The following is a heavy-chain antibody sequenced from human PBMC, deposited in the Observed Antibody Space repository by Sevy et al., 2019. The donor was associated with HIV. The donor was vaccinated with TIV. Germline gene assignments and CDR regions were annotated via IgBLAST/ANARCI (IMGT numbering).Heavy chain of an antibody. V-gene: IGHV4-4*07. Sequence: SETLSLTCTVSGGSISSYYWSWIRQPAGKGLEWIGRIYTSGSTNYNPSLKSRVTMSVDTSKNQFSLKLSSVTAADTAVYYCARGRPPPMSSSGWYRENYYMDVWGKGTTVTVSS. CDR1: GGSISSYY. J-gene: IGHJ6*03. D-gene: IGHD6-19*01. CDR2: IYTSGST. CDR3: ARGRPPPMSSSGWYRENYYMDV.